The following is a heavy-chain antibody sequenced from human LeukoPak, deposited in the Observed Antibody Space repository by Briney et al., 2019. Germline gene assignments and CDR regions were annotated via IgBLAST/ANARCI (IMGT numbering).Heavy chain of an antibody. J-gene: IGHJ4*02. Sequence: SETLSLTCTVSGGSISTYYRSWIRQPPGKGLEWIGYISYSGSTNYNPSLKSRVTVSVDTSKNQFSLKLSSVTAADTAMYYCARSYRFGELLYQYYFDYWGQGTLVTVSS. CDR1: GGSISTYY. D-gene: IGHD3-10*01. CDR3: ARSYRFGELLYQYYFDY. CDR2: ISYSGST. V-gene: IGHV4-59*01.